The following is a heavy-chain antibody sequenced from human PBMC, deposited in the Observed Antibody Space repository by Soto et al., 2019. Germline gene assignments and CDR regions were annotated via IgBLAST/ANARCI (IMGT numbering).Heavy chain of an antibody. CDR1: EFTLSNYW. J-gene: IGHJ4*02. CDR3: ARGGRGGSFDY. D-gene: IGHD5-12*01. CDR2: IDGGGAGT. V-gene: IGHV3-74*01. Sequence: EVQLVESGGGLVQPGGSLRLSCAAYEFTLSNYWMHWVRQGPGKGPVWVSRIDGGGAGTTYADSVKGRFTISRDIAKNTLYLQMSSLRAEDTAVYYCARGGRGGSFDYWGQGTLVTVSS.